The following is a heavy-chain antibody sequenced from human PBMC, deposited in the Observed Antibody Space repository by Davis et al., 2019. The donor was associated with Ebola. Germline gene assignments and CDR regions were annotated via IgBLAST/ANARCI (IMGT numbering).Heavy chain of an antibody. J-gene: IGHJ6*02. Sequence: GESLKTSCAASGFTFSSYWMHWVRQAPGKGLVWVSRINSDGSSTSYADSVKGRFTISRDNAKNTLYLQMNSLRAEDTAVYYCARVGPYYYYGMDVWGQGTTVTVSS. D-gene: IGHD3-16*01. CDR1: GFTFSSYW. V-gene: IGHV3-74*01. CDR3: ARVGPYYYYGMDV. CDR2: INSDGSST.